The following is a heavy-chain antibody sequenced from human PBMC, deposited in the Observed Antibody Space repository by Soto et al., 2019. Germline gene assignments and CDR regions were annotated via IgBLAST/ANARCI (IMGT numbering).Heavy chain of an antibody. D-gene: IGHD6-6*01. CDR2: IYYSGST. Sequence: QVQLQESGPGLVKPSQTLSLTCTVSGGSISSGGYYWSWIRQHPGKGLEWIGYIYYSGSTYYNPSHKRRVTISVDTSKNPFSLTLSSVTAADTAVYYCERTKYSSSSLVDYWGQGTLVTVSS. V-gene: IGHV4-31*03. J-gene: IGHJ4*02. CDR1: GGSISSGGYY. CDR3: ERTKYSSSSLVDY.